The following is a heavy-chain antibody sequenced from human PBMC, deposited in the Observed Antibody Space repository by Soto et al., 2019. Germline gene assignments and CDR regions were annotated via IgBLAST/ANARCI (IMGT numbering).Heavy chain of an antibody. D-gene: IGHD6-13*01. Sequence: SETLSPTCTVSGGSISRYYWSWIRQPPGEGLEWIGYIYYSGSTNYNPSLKSRVTISVDTSKNQFSLKLSSVTAADTAVYYCARAAIAAAGRSYYGMDVWGQGTTVTVSS. CDR3: ARAAIAAAGRSYYGMDV. CDR2: IYYSGST. J-gene: IGHJ6*02. CDR1: GGSISRYY. V-gene: IGHV4-59*01.